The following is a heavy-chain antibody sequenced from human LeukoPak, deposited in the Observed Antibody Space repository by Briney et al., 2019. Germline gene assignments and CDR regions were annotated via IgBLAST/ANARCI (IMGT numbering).Heavy chain of an antibody. CDR2: IYSSGTT. J-gene: IGHJ4*02. Sequence: SETLSLTCTVSGGSITNYYWNWIRQPPGKGLEWIGFIYSSGTTNYNPSLKSRLTISLDTSKNQFSLKLSSVTAADTAVYYCARLSTVTTSFDYWGQGTLVTVSS. CDR1: GGSITNYY. CDR3: ARLSTVTTSFDY. D-gene: IGHD4-17*01. V-gene: IGHV4-59*12.